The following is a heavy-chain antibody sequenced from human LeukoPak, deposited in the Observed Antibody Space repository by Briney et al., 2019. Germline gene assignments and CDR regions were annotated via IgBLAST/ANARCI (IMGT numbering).Heavy chain of an antibody. Sequence: KPSETLSLTCTVSGGSISSYYWSWIRQPPGKGLEWIGYIYYSGSTNYNPSLKSRVTISVDTSKNQFSPKLSSVTAADTAVYYCARRTTVAGFDYWGQGTLVTVSS. J-gene: IGHJ4*02. V-gene: IGHV4-59*08. D-gene: IGHD6-19*01. CDR1: GGSISSYY. CDR3: ARRTTVAGFDY. CDR2: IYYSGST.